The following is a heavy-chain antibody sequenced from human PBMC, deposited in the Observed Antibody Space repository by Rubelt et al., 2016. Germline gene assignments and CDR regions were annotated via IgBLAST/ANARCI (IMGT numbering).Heavy chain of an antibody. CDR2: IIPIFGTA. CDR3: ATTMVRGVMGGFDY. V-gene: IGHV1-69*01. D-gene: IGHD3-10*01. J-gene: IGHJ4*02. CDR1: GGTFSSYA. Sequence: GGTFSSYAISWVRQAPGQGLEWMGGIIPIFGTANYAQKFQGRVTITADESTSTAYMELSSLRSEDTAVYYCATTMVRGVMGGFDYWGQGTLVTVSS.